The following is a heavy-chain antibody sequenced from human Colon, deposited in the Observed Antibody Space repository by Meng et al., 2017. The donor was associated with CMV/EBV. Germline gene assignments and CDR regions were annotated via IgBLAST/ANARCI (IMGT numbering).Heavy chain of an antibody. CDR3: ARDPSLITISGVVTYGMDV. CDR2: ISSGGQTI. V-gene: IGHV3-48*03. J-gene: IGHJ6*04. CDR1: GFNFRSFE. D-gene: IGHD3-3*01. Sequence: GGSLRLSCSASGFNFRSFEMNWVRQAPGKGLEWVSYISSGGQTIHYADSVKGRFTISRDNTNNLLYLEMTSLRADDTAVYYCARDPSLITISGVVTYGMDVWGAGTTVTVSS.